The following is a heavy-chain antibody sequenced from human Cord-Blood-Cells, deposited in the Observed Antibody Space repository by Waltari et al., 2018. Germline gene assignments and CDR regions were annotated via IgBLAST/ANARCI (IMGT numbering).Heavy chain of an antibody. J-gene: IGHJ3*02. CDR2: IYYSGSS. V-gene: IGHV4-39*01. D-gene: IGHD1-26*01. CDR1: GGSISSSSYY. Sequence: QLQLQESGPGLVKPSETLSLTCTVSGGSISSSSYYWGWIREPPGKGLEWIGSIYYSGSSCCDPSRKSGVTISVDTSKNQFSLKLSSVTAADTAVYYCARRHSGSYDAFDIWGQGTMVTVSS. CDR3: ARRHSGSYDAFDI.